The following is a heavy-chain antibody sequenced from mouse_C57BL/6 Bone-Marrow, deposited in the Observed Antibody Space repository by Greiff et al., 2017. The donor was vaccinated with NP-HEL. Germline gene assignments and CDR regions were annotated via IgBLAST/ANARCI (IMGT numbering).Heavy chain of an antibody. CDR3: ARDWYFDG. CDR2: IDPSDSYT. V-gene: IGHV1-50*01. CDR1: GYTFTSYW. Sequence: QVQLQQPGAELVKPGASVKLSCKASGYTFTSYWMQWVKQRPGQGLEWIGVIDPSDSYTNYNQKFKGKATFTVDTSSSTAYMQLSSLTSEDSAVYYCARDWYFDGGGTGTTVTVSA. J-gene: IGHJ1*03.